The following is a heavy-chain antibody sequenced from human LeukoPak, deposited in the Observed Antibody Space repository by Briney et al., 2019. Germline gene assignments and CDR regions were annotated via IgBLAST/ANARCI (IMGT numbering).Heavy chain of an antibody. J-gene: IGHJ5*02. CDR3: ARAGGLERRNWFDP. Sequence: GGSLRLSCAASEFSVGSNYMTWVRQAPGKGLEWVSLIYSGGSTYYADSVKGRFTISRDNSKNTLYLQMNSLRSDDTAVYYCARAGGLERRNWFDPWGQGTLVTVSS. CDR1: EFSVGSNY. CDR2: IYSGGST. D-gene: IGHD1-1*01. V-gene: IGHV3-53*05.